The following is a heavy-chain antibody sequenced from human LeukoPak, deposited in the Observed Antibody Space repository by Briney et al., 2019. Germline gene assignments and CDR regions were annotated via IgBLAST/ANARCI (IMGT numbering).Heavy chain of an antibody. D-gene: IGHD3-16*02. CDR2: ISSSGSTI. V-gene: IGHV3-11*01. J-gene: IGHJ4*02. Sequence: GGSLRLSCAASGFTFSDYYMSWIRQAPGKGLEWVSYISSSGSTIYYADSVKGRFTISRDNAKNSLYLQMNSLRAGDTAVYYCAKPPDAWGELSLYFAPRRYYFDYWGQGTLVTVSS. CDR1: GFTFSDYY. CDR3: AKPPDAWGELSLYFAPRRYYFDY.